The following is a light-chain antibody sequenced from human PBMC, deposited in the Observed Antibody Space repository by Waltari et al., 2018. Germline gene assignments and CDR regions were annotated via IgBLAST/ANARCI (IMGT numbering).Light chain of an antibody. Sequence: DVVMTQSPLSLPVTLGQPASISCRSSQSLVNSAGNTYLNWFQQRPGQSPRRLIYSVSNRDSGVPDRCSGSGSGTDFTLKISRVEAEDVGVYYCMQGKQWPFTFGPGTKVEIK. J-gene: IGKJ3*01. V-gene: IGKV2-30*01. CDR3: MQGKQWPFT. CDR1: QSLVNSAGNTY. CDR2: SVS.